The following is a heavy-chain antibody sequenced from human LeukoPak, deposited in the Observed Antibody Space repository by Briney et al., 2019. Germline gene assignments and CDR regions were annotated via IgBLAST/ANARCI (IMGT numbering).Heavy chain of an antibody. CDR3: ARASDTYYYDSSGSPHFDY. CDR1: GFTSSSYE. Sequence: GGSLRLSCAASGFTSSSYEMNWVRQAPGKGLEWVSYISSSGSTIYYADSVKGRFTISRDNAKNSLYLQMNSLRAEDTAVYYCARASDTYYYDSSGSPHFDYWGQGTLVTVSS. V-gene: IGHV3-48*03. J-gene: IGHJ4*02. CDR2: ISSSGSTI. D-gene: IGHD3-22*01.